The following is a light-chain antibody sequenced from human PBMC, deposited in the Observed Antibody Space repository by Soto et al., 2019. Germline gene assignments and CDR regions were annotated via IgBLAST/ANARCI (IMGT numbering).Light chain of an antibody. J-gene: IGKJ3*01. CDR3: QQYDRSPVT. Sequence: IELTQSPGTLSWSPGESATLSCKARLSVRRTYLASFQQNPGQPPTLPIYVPSSRATGIQDRFSGSGSGTDFTLTISRLEPEDFAVYYCQQYDRSPVTFGPGTKVDIK. CDR2: VPS. CDR1: LSVRRTY. V-gene: IGKV3-20*01.